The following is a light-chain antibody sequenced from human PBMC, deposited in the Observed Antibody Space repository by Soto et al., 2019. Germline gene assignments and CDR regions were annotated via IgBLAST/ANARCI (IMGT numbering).Light chain of an antibody. Sequence: QSVLTQPPSVSGAPGQRVTISCTGSSSNIGAGYDVPWYQQLPGTAPKLIIYGNSNRPSGVPDRFSGSKSGTSASLAITGLQAEEDADYYCPSSDSSLRGVFGTGTQLTVL. V-gene: IGLV1-40*01. CDR3: PSSDSSLRGV. CDR1: SSNIGAGYD. CDR2: GNS. J-gene: IGLJ1*01.